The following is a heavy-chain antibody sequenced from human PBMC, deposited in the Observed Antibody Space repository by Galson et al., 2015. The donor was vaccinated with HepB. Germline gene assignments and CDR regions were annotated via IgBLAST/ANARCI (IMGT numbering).Heavy chain of an antibody. J-gene: IGHJ6*02. Sequence: SLRLSCAASGFAFSRFSMNWVRQAPGNGLEWVSFISSSSSNIYYADSVKGRFTISRDNAKNSLYLQMNSLRAEDTAVYYCAKAAAGTRWPYYYYGMDVWGQGTTVTVSS. CDR2: ISSSSSNI. V-gene: IGHV3-48*01. D-gene: IGHD6-13*01. CDR1: GFAFSRFS. CDR3: AKAAAGTRWPYYYYGMDV.